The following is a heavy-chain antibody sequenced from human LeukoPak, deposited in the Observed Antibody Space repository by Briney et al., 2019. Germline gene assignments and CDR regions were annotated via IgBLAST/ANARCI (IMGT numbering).Heavy chain of an antibody. D-gene: IGHD1-14*01. V-gene: IGHV4-39*07. J-gene: IGHJ5*02. CDR1: GGSISSSSYY. CDR3: ARDGGSLPAFDP. Sequence: SETLSLTCTVSGGSISSSSYYWGWIRQPPGKGPEWIGSIYYSGSTYYNPSLKSRVTISVDTSKNQFSLKLSSVTAADTAVYYCARDGGSLPAFDPWGQGTLVTVSS. CDR2: IYYSGST.